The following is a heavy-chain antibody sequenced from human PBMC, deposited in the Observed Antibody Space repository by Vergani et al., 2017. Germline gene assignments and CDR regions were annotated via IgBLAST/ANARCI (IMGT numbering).Heavy chain of an antibody. J-gene: IGHJ5*02. V-gene: IGHV3-33*08. CDR1: GFTFSSYG. CDR2: IWYDGSNK. CDR3: ARDALAERGGGWFDP. Sequence: QVQLVESGGGVVQPGGSLRLSCAASGFTFSSYGMHWVRQAPGKGLEWVAVIWYDGSNKYYADSVKGRFTISRDNSKNTLYLQMNSLRAEDTAVYYCARDALAERGGGWFDPWGQGTLVTVSS. D-gene: IGHD1-14*01.